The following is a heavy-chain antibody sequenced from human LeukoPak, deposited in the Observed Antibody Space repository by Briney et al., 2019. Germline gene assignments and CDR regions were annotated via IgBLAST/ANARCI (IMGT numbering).Heavy chain of an antibody. V-gene: IGHV1-46*01. CDR1: GYTFTSYY. CDR3: ARMKYSSSSYYYMDV. CDR2: INPSGGST. Sequence: ASVKVSCKASGYTFTSYYMHWVRQAPGQGLEWMGIINPSGGSTSYAQKFQGRVTMTRGMSTSTVYMELSSLRSEDTAVYYCARMKYSSSSYYYMDVWGKGTTVTVSS. J-gene: IGHJ6*03. D-gene: IGHD6-6*01.